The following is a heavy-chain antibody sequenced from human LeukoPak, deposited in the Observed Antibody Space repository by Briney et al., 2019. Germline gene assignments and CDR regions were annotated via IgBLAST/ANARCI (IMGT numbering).Heavy chain of an antibody. CDR1: GFTVSSNS. D-gene: IGHD2-21*01. CDR2: IISSGDVT. V-gene: IGHV3-23*01. Sequence: GGSLRLSCTVSGFTVSSNSMSWVRQAPGKGLERVSSIISSGDVTYYADSLKGRFTISRDNSKNTLYLQMNSLRAEDAAVYFCAKAPVTSCRGAYCYPFDSWGQGTLVTVSS. J-gene: IGHJ4*02. CDR3: AKAPVTSCRGAYCYPFDS.